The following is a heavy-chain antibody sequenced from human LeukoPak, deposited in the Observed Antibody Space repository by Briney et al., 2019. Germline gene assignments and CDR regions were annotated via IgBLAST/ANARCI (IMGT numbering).Heavy chain of an antibody. CDR1: GFAFNSYT. J-gene: IGHJ6*03. D-gene: IGHD1-26*01. Sequence: GGSLRLSCVGSGFAFNSYTITWVRQAPGKGLEWVSSITSTSAYRQYADSVRGRFTISRDNAKNSLYLQMNSLGAEDTAVYHCVRVTAGATTLNYYYYSMDVWGKGTTVTVSS. CDR2: ITSTSAYR. CDR3: VRVTAGATTLNYYYYSMDV. V-gene: IGHV3-21*01.